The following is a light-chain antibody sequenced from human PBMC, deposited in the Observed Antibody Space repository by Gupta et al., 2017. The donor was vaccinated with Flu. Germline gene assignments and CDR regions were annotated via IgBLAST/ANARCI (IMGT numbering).Light chain of an antibody. CDR3: SSYTSTSAYV. J-gene: IGLJ1*01. Sequence: QSALTQPASVSGSPGQSITISCTGTSSDVGGFDYVSWYQQHPGKAPKLVFYEVNNRPSGVSNRFSGSKSGNTASLTISGLQAEDETDYYCSSYTSTSAYVFGTGTKVTVL. CDR1: SSDVGGFDY. CDR2: EVN. V-gene: IGLV2-14*01.